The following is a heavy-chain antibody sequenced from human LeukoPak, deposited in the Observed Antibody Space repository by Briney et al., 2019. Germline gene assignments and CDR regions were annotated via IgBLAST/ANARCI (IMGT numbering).Heavy chain of an antibody. J-gene: IGHJ5*02. CDR2: INHSGST. Sequence: SETLSLTCAVYGGSFSGYYWSWIRQPPGKGLEWIGEINHSGSTNYNPSLGTRVTLSVDTSKNRFSLKLSSVTAADTAVYYCPCRRVTIFGVVIRRWFDPWGQGTLVTVSS. V-gene: IGHV4-34*01. CDR3: PCRRVTIFGVVIRRWFDP. CDR1: GGSFSGYY. D-gene: IGHD3-3*01.